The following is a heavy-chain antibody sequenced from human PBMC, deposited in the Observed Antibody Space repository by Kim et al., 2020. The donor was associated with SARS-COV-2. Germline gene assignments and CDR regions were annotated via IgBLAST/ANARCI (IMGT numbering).Heavy chain of an antibody. D-gene: IGHD6-19*01. J-gene: IGHJ4*02. CDR1: GGSISSSSYY. V-gene: IGHV4-39*01. CDR2: IYYSGST. Sequence: SETLSLTCTVSGGSISSSSYYWGWIRQPPGKGLEWIGSIYYSGSTYYNPSLKSRVTISVDTSKNQFSLKLSSVTAADTAVYYCARQGSGWPGGDNWGQGTLVTVSS. CDR3: ARQGSGWPGGDN.